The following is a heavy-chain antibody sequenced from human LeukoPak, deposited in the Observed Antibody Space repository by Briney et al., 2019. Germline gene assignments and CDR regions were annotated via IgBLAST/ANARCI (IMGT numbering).Heavy chain of an antibody. V-gene: IGHV3-23*01. D-gene: IGHD2-8*02. CDR2: ISESGNAT. CDR1: GITFTTYV. J-gene: IGHJ4*02. Sequence: GGSLRLSCAASGITFTTYVTSWVRQAPGRGLEWVSGISESGNATYYTDSVAGRFSVSRDNSKNKVYLHMTSLRIEDTAIYYCAPGLTYWGQGALVTVAS. CDR3: APGLTY.